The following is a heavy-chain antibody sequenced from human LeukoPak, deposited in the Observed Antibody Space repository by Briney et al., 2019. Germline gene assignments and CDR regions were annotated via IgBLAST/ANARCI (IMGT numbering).Heavy chain of an antibody. CDR2: IIPILGIA. Sequence: ASVTVSCKASGGTFSSYAISWVRQAPGQGLEWMGRIIPILGIANYAQKFQGRVTITADKSTSTAYMELSSLRSEDTAVYYCAREAAAGYFDYWGQGTLVTVSS. CDR1: GGTFSSYA. D-gene: IGHD6-13*01. J-gene: IGHJ4*02. V-gene: IGHV1-69*04. CDR3: AREAAAGYFDY.